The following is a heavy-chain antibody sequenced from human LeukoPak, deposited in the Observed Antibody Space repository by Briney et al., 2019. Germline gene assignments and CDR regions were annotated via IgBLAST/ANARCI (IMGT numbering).Heavy chain of an antibody. Sequence: PGGSLRLSCAASGFTFDDYAMHWVRQAPGKGLEWVSGISWNSGSIGYADSVKGRFTISRDSAKNSLYLQMNSLRAEDTALYYCAKGVAAGYYYYMDVWGKGTTVTVSS. CDR3: AKGVAAGYYYYMDV. V-gene: IGHV3-9*01. CDR2: ISWNSGSI. J-gene: IGHJ6*03. D-gene: IGHD6-13*01. CDR1: GFTFDDYA.